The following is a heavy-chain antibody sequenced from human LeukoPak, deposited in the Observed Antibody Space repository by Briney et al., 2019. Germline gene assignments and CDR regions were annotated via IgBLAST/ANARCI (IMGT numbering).Heavy chain of an antibody. J-gene: IGHJ4*02. D-gene: IGHD2-2*01. V-gene: IGHV4-31*03. CDR2: IYYSGST. CDR1: GGSISSGGYY. CDR3: ALYCSSTSCRRGAFDY. Sequence: PSETLSLTCTVSGGSISSGGYYWSWIRQHPGKGLEWIGYIYYSGSTYYNPSLKSRVTISVDTSKNQFSLKLSSVTAADTAVYYCALYCSSTSCRRGAFDYWGQGTPVTVSS.